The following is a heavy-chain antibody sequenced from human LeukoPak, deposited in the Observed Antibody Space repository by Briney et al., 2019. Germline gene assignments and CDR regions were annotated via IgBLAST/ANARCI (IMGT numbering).Heavy chain of an antibody. CDR1: AGSIRNYY. D-gene: IGHD2-2*02. V-gene: IGHV4-59*01. CDR2: VYYSGST. Sequence: SETLPLTCTVSAGSIRNYYWSWIRQPPGQGLEWIGYVYYSGSTDYNPSLQSRVTISVDIPKKHFSLKLTSVTAADTAVYYCARGPLGFCTTSGCSTDAFDIWGQGTMVTVSS. J-gene: IGHJ3*02. CDR3: ARGPLGFCTTSGCSTDAFDI.